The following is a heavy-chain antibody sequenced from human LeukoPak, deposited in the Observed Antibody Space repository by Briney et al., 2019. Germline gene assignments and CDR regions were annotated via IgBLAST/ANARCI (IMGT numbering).Heavy chain of an antibody. CDR1: GGSLSSSSYY. CDR2: IYYSGST. V-gene: IGHV4-39*07. J-gene: IGHJ5*02. Sequence: PSGTLSLTCTVSGGSLSSSSYYWGWIRQPPGKGLEWIGSIYYSGSTYYNPSLKSRVTISVDTSKNQFSLKLSSVTAADTAMYYCARDQSTIFGVVTYNWFDPWGQGTLVTVSS. CDR3: ARDQSTIFGVVTYNWFDP. D-gene: IGHD3-3*01.